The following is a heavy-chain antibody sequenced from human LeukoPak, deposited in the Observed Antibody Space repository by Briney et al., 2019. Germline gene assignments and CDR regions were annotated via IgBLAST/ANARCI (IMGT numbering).Heavy chain of an antibody. Sequence: SETLSLTCIVSGYSISSGYYWGWIRQPPGKGLEWIANIHHSGSTYYNPSLKSRVTISVDTSKNQFSLKLSSVTAADTAVYYCARSLGDYYDSSGYFDYWGQGTLVTVSS. V-gene: IGHV4-38-2*02. CDR1: GYSISSGYY. J-gene: IGHJ4*02. CDR3: ARSLGDYYDSSGYFDY. CDR2: IHHSGST. D-gene: IGHD3-22*01.